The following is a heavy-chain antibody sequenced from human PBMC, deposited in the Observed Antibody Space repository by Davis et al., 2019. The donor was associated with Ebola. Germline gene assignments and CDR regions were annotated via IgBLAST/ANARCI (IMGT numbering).Heavy chain of an antibody. J-gene: IGHJ6*04. CDR1: EYTLRSYG. D-gene: IGHD5-18*01. Sequence: GESLKISCAASEYTLRSYGMHWVRQAPGKGLEWVAVISYDGSNKYYADSVEGRFTISRDNSKNTLYLQMNSLRAEDTAVYYCARDVDTAMVMIYYYGMDVWGKGTTVTVSS. CDR2: ISYDGSNK. V-gene: IGHV3-33*05. CDR3: ARDVDTAMVMIYYYGMDV.